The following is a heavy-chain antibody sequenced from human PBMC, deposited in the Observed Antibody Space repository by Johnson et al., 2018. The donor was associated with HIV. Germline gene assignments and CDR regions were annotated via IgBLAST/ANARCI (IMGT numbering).Heavy chain of an antibody. CDR2: IYSGGST. Sequence: VQLVESGGGVVRPGGSLRLSCAASGFTVSSNYMSWVRQAPGKGLEWVSVIYSGGSTYYADSVKGRFTIPRDISKNTLYLQMNSLRAEDTAVYYCARASVSSPRYSSSSDDAFDIWGQGTMVTVSS. J-gene: IGHJ3*02. V-gene: IGHV3-66*01. CDR3: ARASVSSPRYSSSSDDAFDI. CDR1: GFTVSSNY. D-gene: IGHD6-6*01.